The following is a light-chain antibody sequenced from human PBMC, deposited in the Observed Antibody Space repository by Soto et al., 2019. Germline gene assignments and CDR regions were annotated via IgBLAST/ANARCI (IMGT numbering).Light chain of an antibody. CDR1: QSVSNNY. J-gene: IGKJ1*01. V-gene: IGKV3-20*01. CDR3: QQYGSSGT. CDR2: DAS. Sequence: EIVLTQSPGTLSLSPGERATLSCRASQSVSNNYLAWYQQKPGQATRLLIYDASNRATGIPDRFSGSGSGTDFTLTICRLEPEDFAVYYCQQYGSSGTFGQGTKVEIK.